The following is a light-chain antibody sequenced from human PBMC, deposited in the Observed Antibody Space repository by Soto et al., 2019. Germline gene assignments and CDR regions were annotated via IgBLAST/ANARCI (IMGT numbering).Light chain of an antibody. CDR3: QHSYTSPWT. CDR2: VAS. V-gene: IGKV1-39*01. Sequence: DIQMTQSPSSLSASIGDRVTITCRASETISKYLSWYQQKPGEAPNLLVYVASTLQSGVPSRFSGSGSGTVFTLTINSLQPEDFATYYCQHSYTSPWTFGQWTKVDIK. CDR1: ETISKY. J-gene: IGKJ1*01.